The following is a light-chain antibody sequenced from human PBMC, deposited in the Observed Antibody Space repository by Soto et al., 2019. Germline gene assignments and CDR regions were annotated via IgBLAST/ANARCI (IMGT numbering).Light chain of an antibody. Sequence: EIVMTQSPATLSVSPGERATLSCRASQSVSSNLAWYQQKPGQAPRLLIYGASTRATGIPARFSGSGSGTEFTLIISSLQSEDFAVYYCQQYNNLLGTFGQGTKVEIK. J-gene: IGKJ1*01. CDR1: QSVSSN. CDR2: GAS. V-gene: IGKV3-15*01. CDR3: QQYNNLLGT.